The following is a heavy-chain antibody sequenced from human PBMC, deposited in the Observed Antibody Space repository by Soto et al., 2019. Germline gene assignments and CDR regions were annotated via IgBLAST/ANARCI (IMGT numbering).Heavy chain of an antibody. J-gene: IGHJ4*02. Sequence: ASVKVSCEASGYTFTGYYMHWVRQAPGQGLEWMGWINPNSGDTNYAQKFQGWVTMTRDTSISTAYMELSRLRSDDTAVYYCATGYCSGGSCYSLFDYWGQGTLVTVSS. V-gene: IGHV1-2*04. CDR1: GYTFTGYY. CDR3: ATGYCSGGSCYSLFDY. D-gene: IGHD2-15*01. CDR2: INPNSGDT.